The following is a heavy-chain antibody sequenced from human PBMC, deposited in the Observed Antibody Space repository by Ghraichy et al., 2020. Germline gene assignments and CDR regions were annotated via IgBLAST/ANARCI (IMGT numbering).Heavy chain of an antibody. CDR2: ISGSGIST. D-gene: IGHD6-19*01. CDR1: GFTFSNSA. V-gene: IGHV3-23*01. CDR3: AKVHSSGWYQVKSGPFDY. Sequence: GGSLRLSCAASGFTFSNSAMSWVRQAPGKGLECVSSISGSGISTYYADSVKGRFTISRDNSKNTLNLQMNSLRSEDTAVYYCAKVHSSGWYQVKSGPFDYWGQGILATVSS. J-gene: IGHJ4*02.